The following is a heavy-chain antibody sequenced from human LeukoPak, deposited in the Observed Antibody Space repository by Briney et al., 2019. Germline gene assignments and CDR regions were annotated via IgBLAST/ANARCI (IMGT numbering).Heavy chain of an antibody. CDR2: IYSGGST. CDR3: ARGWYSSNWSNFDY. D-gene: IGHD6-13*01. J-gene: IGHJ4*02. V-gene: IGHV3-53*01. CDR1: GFTVSSNY. Sequence: PGGSLRLSCAASGFTVSSNYMSWVRQAPGKGLEWVSVIYSGGSTYYADSVKGRFTIPRDNSKNTLYLQMNSLRAEDTAVYYCARGWYSSNWSNFDYWGQGTLVTVSS.